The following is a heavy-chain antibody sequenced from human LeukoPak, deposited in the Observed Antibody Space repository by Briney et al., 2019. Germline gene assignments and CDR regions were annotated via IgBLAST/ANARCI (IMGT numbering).Heavy chain of an antibody. J-gene: IGHJ4*02. Sequence: SVKVSCKASGGTFSSYAISWVRQAPGHGLEWMGRLIPIFGTANYAQKFQGRVSITTDESTSTAYMELSSLRSEDTALYYCARDFRGDSCGGDCFAYWGQGTLVTVSS. CDR2: LIPIFGTA. V-gene: IGHV1-69*05. D-gene: IGHD2-21*01. CDR3: ARDFRGDSCGGDCFAY. CDR1: GGTFSSYA.